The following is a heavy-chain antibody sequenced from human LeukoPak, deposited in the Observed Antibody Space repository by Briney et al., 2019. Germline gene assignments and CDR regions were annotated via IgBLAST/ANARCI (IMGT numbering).Heavy chain of an antibody. CDR2: ISTSSSTI. J-gene: IGHJ4*02. Sequence: GGSLRLSCAASGFTFSSYSMNWVRQAPGKGLEWVSYISTSSSTIYYADSEKGRFTISRDNAKNSLYLQMNSLRDEDTAVYYCARDAAPSEYGDLYYFDYWGQGTLVTVSA. V-gene: IGHV3-48*02. D-gene: IGHD4-17*01. CDR1: GFTFSSYS. CDR3: ARDAAPSEYGDLYYFDY.